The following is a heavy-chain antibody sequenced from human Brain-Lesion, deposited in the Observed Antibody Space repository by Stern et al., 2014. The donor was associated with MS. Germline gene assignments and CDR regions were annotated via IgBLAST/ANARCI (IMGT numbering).Heavy chain of an antibody. J-gene: IGHJ6*02. V-gene: IGHV1-2*02. CDR1: GYIFTGYY. CDR3: ARDQRGITIFGVVTDYYYLGMDV. Sequence: VQLVESGAEVKKPGASVKVSCKTSGYIFTGYYIHWVRQAPGQGLEWIAWINTHTCCTTYAQKLQGRVTMTRDNSISTAYVDLRSLTTDDTAVYYCARDQRGITIFGVVTDYYYLGMDVWGQGTTVTVSS. D-gene: IGHD3-3*01. CDR2: INTHTCCT.